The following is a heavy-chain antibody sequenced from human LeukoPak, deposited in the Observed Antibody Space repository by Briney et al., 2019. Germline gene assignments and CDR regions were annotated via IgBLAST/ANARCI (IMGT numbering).Heavy chain of an antibody. CDR3: TSVTCRSTSCYYDY. CDR2: ISGNGGST. V-gene: IGHV3-23*01. CDR1: GFTFSNYA. J-gene: IGHJ4*02. D-gene: IGHD2-2*01. Sequence: GGSLRLSCAASGFTFSNYAMSWVRQAPGKGLEWVSGISGNGGSTYYADSVKGRFTISRDNSKNTLYLQMNSLNTEDTAVYYCTSVTCRSTSCYYDYWGQGTLVTVSS.